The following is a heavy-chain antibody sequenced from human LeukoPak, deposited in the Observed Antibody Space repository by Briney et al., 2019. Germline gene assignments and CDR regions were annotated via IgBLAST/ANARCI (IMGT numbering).Heavy chain of an antibody. V-gene: IGHV3-53*01. CDR3: ATQQWLGSPFI. D-gene: IGHD6-19*01. J-gene: IGHJ4*02. CDR1: GFTVSSNY. Sequence: PGGSLRLSXAASGFTVSSNYMSWVRQAPGKGLEWVSVIYSGGSTYYADSVKGRFTISRDNSKNTLYLQMNSLRAEDTAVYYCATQQWLGSPFIWGRGTLVTVSS. CDR2: IYSGGST.